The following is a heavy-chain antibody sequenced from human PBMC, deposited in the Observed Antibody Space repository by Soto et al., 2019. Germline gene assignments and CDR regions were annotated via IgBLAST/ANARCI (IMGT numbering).Heavy chain of an antibody. CDR1: GFTFTSSA. CDR3: AADRKGDDAFDI. Sequence: ASVKVSCKASGFTFTSSAMQWVRQARGQRLEWIGWIVVGSGNTNYAQKFQERVTITRDMSTSTAYMELSSLRSEDTAVYYCAADRKGDDAFDIWGQGTMVTVSS. D-gene: IGHD3-16*01. J-gene: IGHJ3*02. CDR2: IVVGSGNT. V-gene: IGHV1-58*02.